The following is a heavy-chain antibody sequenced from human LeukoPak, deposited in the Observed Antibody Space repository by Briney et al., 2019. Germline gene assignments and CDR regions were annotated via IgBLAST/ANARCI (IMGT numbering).Heavy chain of an antibody. CDR1: GDSVSSNSAA. D-gene: IGHD3-22*01. CDR3: AREIYYDSSGYYLFDY. V-gene: IGHV6-1*01. CDR2: TYYRSKWYN. Sequence: SQTLSLTCAISGDSVSSNSAAWNWIRRSPSRGLEWLGRTYYRSKWYNDYAVSVKSRITINPDTSKNQFSLQLNSVTPEDTAVYYCAREIYYDSSGYYLFDYWGQGTLVTVSS. J-gene: IGHJ4*02.